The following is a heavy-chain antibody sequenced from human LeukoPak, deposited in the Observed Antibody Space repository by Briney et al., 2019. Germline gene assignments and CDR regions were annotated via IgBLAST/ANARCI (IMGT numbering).Heavy chain of an antibody. V-gene: IGHV4-59*01. CDR1: GGSITSSY. CDR3: ARGRYSAGDNWFDP. Sequence: SATLSLTCTVSGGSITSSYWSWIRQSPGKGLEWIGYIHYTGSTNYNPSLKSRVTMLIDTSKNQFSLKLSSVTAADTAVYYCARGRYSAGDNWFDPWGQGTLVTVYS. J-gene: IGHJ5*02. D-gene: IGHD3-9*01. CDR2: IHYTGST.